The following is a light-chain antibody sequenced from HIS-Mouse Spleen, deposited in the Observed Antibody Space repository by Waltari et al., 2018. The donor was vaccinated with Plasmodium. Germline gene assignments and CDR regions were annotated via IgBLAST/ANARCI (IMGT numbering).Light chain of an antibody. CDR2: AAS. CDR3: QQYNSYLLT. Sequence: AIRRTQSPSSHPVSTADRVTITCRASQLISSYLAWYQQKPGKAPTLLIYAASTMQSGVPARFSGSGSGTDFTLTISSLQSEDFATYYCQQYNSYLLTFGGGTKVEIK. J-gene: IGKJ4*01. CDR1: QLISSY. V-gene: IGKV1-8*01.